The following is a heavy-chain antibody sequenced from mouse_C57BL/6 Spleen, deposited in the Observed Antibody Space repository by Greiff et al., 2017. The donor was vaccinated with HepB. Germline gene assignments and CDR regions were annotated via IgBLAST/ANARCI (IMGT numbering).Heavy chain of an antibody. J-gene: IGHJ4*01. V-gene: IGHV5-17*01. D-gene: IGHD1-1*01. CDR1: GFTFSDYG. CDR3: TTVVARYAMDY. Sequence: EVKLVESGGGLVKPGGSLKLSCAASGFTFSDYGMHWVRQAPEKGLEWVAYISSGSSTIYYADTVKGRFTISRDNAKNTLFLQMTSLRSEDTAMYYCTTVVARYAMDYWGQRTSVTVSS. CDR2: ISSGSSTI.